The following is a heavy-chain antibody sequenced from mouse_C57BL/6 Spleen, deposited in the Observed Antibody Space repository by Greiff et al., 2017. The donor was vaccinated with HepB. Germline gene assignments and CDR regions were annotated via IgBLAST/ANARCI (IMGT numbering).Heavy chain of an antibody. V-gene: IGHV2-6-1*01. J-gene: IGHJ4*01. CDR3: ARHEDYERAMDY. D-gene: IGHD2-4*01. CDR2: IWSDGST. CDR1: GFSLTSYG. Sequence: VKLMESGPGLVAPSQSLSITCTVSGFSLTSYGVHWVRQPPGKGLEWLVVIWSDGSTNYNSALKSRLSISKDNSKSQVFLKMNSLQTDDTAMYYCARHEDYERAMDYWGQGTSVTVSS.